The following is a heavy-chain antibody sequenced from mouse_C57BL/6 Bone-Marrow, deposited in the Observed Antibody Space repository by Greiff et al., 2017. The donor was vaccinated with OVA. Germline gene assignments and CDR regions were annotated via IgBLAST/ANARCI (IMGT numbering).Heavy chain of an antibody. CDR3: ASKPSMDD. J-gene: IGHJ4*01. CDR2: IYPNSGGT. V-gene: IGHV1-72*01. Sequence: VQLQQSGAELVKPGASVKLSCKASGYTFTSYWMHWVKQRPGRGLEWIGRIYPNSGGTKYNEKFKGKATLTVDKPSSTAYMQLSSLTSEDSAVYYCASKPSMDDWGQGTSVTVSS. CDR1: GYTFTSYW.